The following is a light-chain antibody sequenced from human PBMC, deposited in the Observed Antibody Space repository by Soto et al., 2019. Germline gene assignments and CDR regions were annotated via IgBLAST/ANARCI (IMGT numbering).Light chain of an antibody. CDR1: QGGSSY. CDR3: QQRSNWIT. J-gene: IGKJ5*01. Sequence: EIVLTQSPATLSLSPGERATLSCRASQGGSSYLAWYQQKPGQAPRLLIYDASNRATGIPARFSGSGPGTDFTLTISSLEPEDFAVYYCQQRSNWITFGQGTRLEIK. CDR2: DAS. V-gene: IGKV3D-11*01.